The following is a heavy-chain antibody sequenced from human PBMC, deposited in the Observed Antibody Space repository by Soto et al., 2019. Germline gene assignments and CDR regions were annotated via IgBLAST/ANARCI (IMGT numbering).Heavy chain of an antibody. CDR3: ARSPDTLFGVRQYYFDY. V-gene: IGHV1-69*13. Sequence: SVKVSCKASGGTFSSYAISWVRQAPGQGLEWMGGIIPIFGTANYAQKFQGRVTITADESTSTAYMELSSLRSEDTAVYYCARSPDTLFGVRQYYFDYWGQGTLVTVSS. CDR2: IIPIFGTA. J-gene: IGHJ4*02. CDR1: GGTFSSYA. D-gene: IGHD3-3*01.